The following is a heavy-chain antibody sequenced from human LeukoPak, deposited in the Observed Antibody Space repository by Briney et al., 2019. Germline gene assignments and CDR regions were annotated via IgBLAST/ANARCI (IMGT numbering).Heavy chain of an antibody. V-gene: IGHV1-18*01. D-gene: IGHD2-15*01. Sequence: ASVKVSCKASGYTFTTFGITWVRQAPGQGLEWMGRISTYNGNTNYAQSLQGRVTMTTDTSTNTAYMELRSLTSDDTAVYYCARVGSDCNDGNCYWGQGTLVTVSS. CDR3: ARVGSDCNDGNCY. J-gene: IGHJ4*02. CDR1: GYTFTTFG. CDR2: ISTYNGNT.